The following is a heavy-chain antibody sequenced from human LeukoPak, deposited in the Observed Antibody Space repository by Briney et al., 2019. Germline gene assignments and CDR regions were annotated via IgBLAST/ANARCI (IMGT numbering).Heavy chain of an antibody. CDR2: IGAYNGNT. J-gene: IGHJ4*02. CDR1: GYTFTSYG. Sequence: ASVKVSCKASGYTFTSYGISWVRQAPGQGLEWMGWIGAYNGNTNYAQKLQGRVTMTTDTSTSTAYMELRSLRSDDTAVYYCARVQGSFTIFGVALSSYFDYWGQGTLVTVSS. CDR3: ARVQGSFTIFGVALSSYFDY. D-gene: IGHD3-3*01. V-gene: IGHV1-18*01.